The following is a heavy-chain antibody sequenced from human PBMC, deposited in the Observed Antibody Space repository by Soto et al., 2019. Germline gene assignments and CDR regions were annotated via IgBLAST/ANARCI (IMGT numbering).Heavy chain of an antibody. CDR2: ISYDGSNK. CDR1: GFTFSSYG. V-gene: IGHV3-30*18. CDR3: AKVLLWFGESEGDAFDI. Sequence: QVQLVESGGGVVQPGRSLRLSCAASGFTFSSYGMHWVRQAPGKGLEWVAVISYDGSNKYYADSVKGRFTISRDNSKNTLYLQMKSLRAEDTAVYYCAKVLLWFGESEGDAFDIWGQGTMVTVSS. D-gene: IGHD3-10*01. J-gene: IGHJ3*02.